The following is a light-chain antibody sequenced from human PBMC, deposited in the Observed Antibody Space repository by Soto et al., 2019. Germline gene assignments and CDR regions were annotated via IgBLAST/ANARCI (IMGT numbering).Light chain of an antibody. V-gene: IGKV3-20*01. J-gene: IGKJ1*01. CDR3: QQYGATPRT. CDR2: GAS. Sequence: EIVLTQSPGTLSLSPGERATLSCRASQRVSSNYLGWYQQKPGQAPRLLIYGASFRATGIPDRFSGSGSGTDFILTISRLEPEDFAVYYCQQYGATPRTFGQGTKVEMK. CDR1: QRVSSNY.